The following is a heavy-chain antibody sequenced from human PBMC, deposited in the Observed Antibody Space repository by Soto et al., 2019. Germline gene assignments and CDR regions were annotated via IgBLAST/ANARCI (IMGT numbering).Heavy chain of an antibody. D-gene: IGHD3-10*01. V-gene: IGHV1-69*08. Sequence: QVQLVQSGAEVKKPGSSVKVSCKASGGTFSSYTISWVRQAPGQGLEWMGRIIPILGIANYAQKFQGRVTITADKSTGTAYMELSSLRSEDTAVYYCARDLRGSLDYWGQGTLVTVSS. CDR2: IIPILGIA. J-gene: IGHJ4*02. CDR3: ARDLRGSLDY. CDR1: GGTFSSYT.